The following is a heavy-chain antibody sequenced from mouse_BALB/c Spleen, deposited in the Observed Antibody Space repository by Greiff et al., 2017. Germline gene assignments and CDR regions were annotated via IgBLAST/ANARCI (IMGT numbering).Heavy chain of an antibody. J-gene: IGHJ4*01. CDR2: IYPSDSYT. CDR3: TREPFTTVVAKDAMDY. CDR1: GYTFTSYW. Sequence: QVQLQQSGAELVRPGASVKLSCKASGYTFTSYWINWVKQRPGQGLEWIGNIYPSDSYTNYNQKFKDKATLTVDKSSSTAYMQLSSPTSEDSAVYYCTREPFTTVVAKDAMDYWGQGTSVTVSS. D-gene: IGHD1-1*01. V-gene: IGHV1-69*02.